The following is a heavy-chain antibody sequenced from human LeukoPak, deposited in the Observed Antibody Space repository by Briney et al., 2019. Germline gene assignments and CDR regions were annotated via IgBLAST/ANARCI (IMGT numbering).Heavy chain of an antibody. CDR3: AKEGGGSYPDFDY. CDR2: ISWNSGNI. Sequence: GGSLRLSCAASGFTLDDYALHWVRQATGKGLEWGSGISWNSGNIGYADSVKGLFTISRDNDKNSLYLQMNSLRAEDTALYYCAKEGGGSYPDFDYWGQGTLVTVSS. V-gene: IGHV3-9*01. D-gene: IGHD1-26*01. CDR1: GFTLDDYA. J-gene: IGHJ4*02.